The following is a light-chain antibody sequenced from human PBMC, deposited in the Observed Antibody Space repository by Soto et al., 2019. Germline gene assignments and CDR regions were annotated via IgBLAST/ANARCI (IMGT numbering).Light chain of an antibody. V-gene: IGKV3-20*01. CDR1: QSVSSSS. J-gene: IGKJ1*01. Sequence: EIVLTQSPGTLSLSPGERATLSCRASQSVSSSSFAWYQQKPGQAPRLLIYGASSRATGIPDRFSGSGSGTDFTLTISRLEPADFAVYYCQQYGSSPWTFGQGTKVDIK. CDR2: GAS. CDR3: QQYGSSPWT.